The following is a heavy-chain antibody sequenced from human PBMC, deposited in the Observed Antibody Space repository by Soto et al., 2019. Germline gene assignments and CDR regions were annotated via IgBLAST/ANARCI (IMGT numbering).Heavy chain of an antibody. Sequence: PSETLSLTCAVSGGSISSSNWWSCVRQPPGKGLEWIGEIYHSGSTNYNPSLKSRVTISVDKSKNQFSLKLSSVTAADTAVYYCARDGYTGGRYFDYWGQGTLVTVSS. CDR3: ARDGYTGGRYFDY. CDR1: GGSISSSNW. CDR2: IYHSGST. J-gene: IGHJ4*02. D-gene: IGHD5-12*01. V-gene: IGHV4-4*02.